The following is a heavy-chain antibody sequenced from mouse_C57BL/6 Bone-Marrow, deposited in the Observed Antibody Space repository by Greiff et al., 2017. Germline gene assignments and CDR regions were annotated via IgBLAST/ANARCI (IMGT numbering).Heavy chain of an antibody. J-gene: IGHJ4*01. CDR1: GYTFTNYW. CDR3: ARKGRGAMDY. V-gene: IGHV1-63*01. Sequence: VQLQQSGAELVRPGTSVKMSCKASGYTFTNYWIGWAKQRPGHGLEWIGDIYPGGGYTNYNDKFKGKATLTADKSSSTAYMQFSNLTSEDSAIYYCARKGRGAMDYWGQGTSVTVSA. CDR2: IYPGGGYT. D-gene: IGHD3-3*01.